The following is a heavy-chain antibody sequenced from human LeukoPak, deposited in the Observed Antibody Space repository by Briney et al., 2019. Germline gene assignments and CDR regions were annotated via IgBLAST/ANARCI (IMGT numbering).Heavy chain of an antibody. Sequence: HPGGSLRLSCAASGFTFSSYAMHWVRQAPGKGLEWVSAISGSGNRAYHADSVKGRFTISRDNSKNMLYLQMNSLRAEDTALYYCAKDADISVELVVITSFDSWGQGTLVTVSS. CDR3: AKDADISVELVVITSFDS. CDR2: ISGSGNRA. D-gene: IGHD3-22*01. J-gene: IGHJ4*02. CDR1: GFTFSSYA. V-gene: IGHV3-23*01.